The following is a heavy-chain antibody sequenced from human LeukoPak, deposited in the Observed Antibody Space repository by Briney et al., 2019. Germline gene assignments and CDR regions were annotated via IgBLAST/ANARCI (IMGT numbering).Heavy chain of an antibody. J-gene: IGHJ6*03. CDR2: IYYSGST. V-gene: IGHV4-59*01. Sequence: SETLSLTCTVSGGSISSYYWSWIRQPPGKGLEWIGYIYYSGSTNYNPSLKSRVTISVDTSKNQFSLKLSSVTAADTAVYYCARGPAAYYYMDAWGKGTTVTVSS. D-gene: IGHD2-2*01. CDR3: ARGPAAYYYMDA. CDR1: GGSISSYY.